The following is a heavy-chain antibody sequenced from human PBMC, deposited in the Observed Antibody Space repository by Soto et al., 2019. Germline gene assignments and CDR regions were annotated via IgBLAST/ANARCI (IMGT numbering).Heavy chain of an antibody. CDR3: ASVKCSGGWACGMDV. CDR2: ISSSSSTI. Sequence: EVQLVESGGGLAQPGGSLRLSCAASGFTFSIYSMNWVRQAPGKGLEWVSYISSSSSTIYYADSVKGRFTIPRDTAKNSLYLQMIRLSDEDTAVYYCASVKCSGGWACGMDVWGQGTTVTVSS. J-gene: IGHJ6*02. V-gene: IGHV3-48*02. CDR1: GFTFSIYS. D-gene: IGHD6-19*01.